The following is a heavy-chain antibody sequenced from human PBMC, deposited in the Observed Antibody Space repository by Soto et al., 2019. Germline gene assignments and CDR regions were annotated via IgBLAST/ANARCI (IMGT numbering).Heavy chain of an antibody. CDR1: GASVSSTYW. Sequence: SETLSLTCAVSGASVSSTYWWSGVRQPPGKGPEWIGEINHRGSANYNPSLKSRVTISVDISKSQFSLRLTSVTAADTAVYYCARYNAASGTYYFDFWGQGALVTVSS. V-gene: IGHV4-4*02. D-gene: IGHD6-13*01. CDR3: ARYNAASGTYYFDF. J-gene: IGHJ4*01. CDR2: INHRGSA.